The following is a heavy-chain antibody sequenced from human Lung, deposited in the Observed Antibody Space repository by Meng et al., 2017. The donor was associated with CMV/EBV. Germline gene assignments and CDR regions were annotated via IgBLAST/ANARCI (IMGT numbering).Heavy chain of an antibody. Sequence: QPQLVQSGAEVEKPGASVKVPCKASGYSFSTFGISWVRQVPGQRLEWVGWSSTRYGQTRYAQNLQGRVILSTDTSTNTAYMTLRDLTFDDTAVYFCARESERFGELYDYWGQGTLGTVSP. CDR2: SSTRYGQT. CDR1: GYSFSTFG. CDR3: ARESERFGELYDY. D-gene: IGHD3-10*01. V-gene: IGHV1-18*01. J-gene: IGHJ4*02.